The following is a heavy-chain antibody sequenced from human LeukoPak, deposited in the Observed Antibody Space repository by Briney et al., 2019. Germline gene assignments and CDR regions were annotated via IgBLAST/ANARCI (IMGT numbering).Heavy chain of an antibody. V-gene: IGHV3-7*01. CDR3: ARDTKGGYFDL. CDR1: GFTFNTYW. CDR2: IKEDGTRD. Sequence: PGGSLRLSCAASGFTFNTYWMRWVRQAPGKGLEGLANIKEDGTRDYYVESVKGRFTISKDNAKTSLYLQLSSLRAEDTAVYYCARDTKGGYFDLWGQGTLVTVSS. J-gene: IGHJ4*02.